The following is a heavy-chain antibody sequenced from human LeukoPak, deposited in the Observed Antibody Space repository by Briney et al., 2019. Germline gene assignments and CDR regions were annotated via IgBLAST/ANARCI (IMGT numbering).Heavy chain of an antibody. V-gene: IGHV3-30*03. Sequence: GRSLRLSCAASGFTFSSYGMHWVRQAPGKGLEWVAVISYDGSNQYYADSVKGRFTISRDNSKNTLYLQMNSLRAEDTAVYYCGRDSTVRGFDPWGQGTLVTVSS. J-gene: IGHJ5*02. CDR1: GFTFSSYG. CDR2: ISYDGSNQ. D-gene: IGHD6-6*01. CDR3: GRDSTVRGFDP.